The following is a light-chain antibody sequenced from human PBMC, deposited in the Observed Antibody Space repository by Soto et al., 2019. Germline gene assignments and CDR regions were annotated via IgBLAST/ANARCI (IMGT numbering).Light chain of an antibody. J-gene: IGLJ1*01. V-gene: IGLV3-21*02. CDR3: QVWDSSSDHRV. Sequence: SSELTQPPSVSLAAVQTARGTGGARNIGSTSVRGYQQKLGQAPVLVVYDDSDRPSGIPERLSGSNSGNTVTLTISRVEAGDDADYYCQVWDSSSDHRVFGAGSNVT. CDR2: DDS. CDR1: NIGSTS.